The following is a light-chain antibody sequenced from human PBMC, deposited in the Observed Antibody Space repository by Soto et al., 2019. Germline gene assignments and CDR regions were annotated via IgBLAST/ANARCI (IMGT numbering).Light chain of an antibody. CDR2: DVS. Sequence: QSALTQPASVSGSPGQSITISCTGTSSDVGGYNYVSWYQQHPGKAPKLMIYDVSNRPSGVSNRFSGSKSGNTASLTISGLQAEDEADYYCSSYTSSSTRVFGTGTKLHRP. V-gene: IGLV2-14*01. CDR3: SSYTSSSTRV. J-gene: IGLJ1*01. CDR1: SSDVGGYNY.